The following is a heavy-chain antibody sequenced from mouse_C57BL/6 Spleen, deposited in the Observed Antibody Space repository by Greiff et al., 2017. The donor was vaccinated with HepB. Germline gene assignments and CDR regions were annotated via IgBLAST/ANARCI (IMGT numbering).Heavy chain of an antibody. Sequence: QVQLQQSGAELARPGASVKLSCKASGYTFTSYGISWVKQRTGQGLEWIGEIYPRSGNTYYNEKFKGKATLTADKSSSTAYMELRSLTSEDCAVYFCARAEGSNYFDYWGQGTTLTVSS. CDR2: IYPRSGNT. V-gene: IGHV1-81*01. J-gene: IGHJ2*01. CDR1: GYTFTSYG. D-gene: IGHD1-1*01. CDR3: ARAEGSNYFDY.